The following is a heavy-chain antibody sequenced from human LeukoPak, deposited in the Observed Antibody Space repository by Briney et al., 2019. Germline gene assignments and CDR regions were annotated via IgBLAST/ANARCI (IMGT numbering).Heavy chain of an antibody. J-gene: IGHJ4*02. CDR2: VTAFNENT. CDR1: GFALTTYN. D-gene: IGHD3-10*01. Sequence: GASVKVSCKASGFALTTYNIVWLRQAPGQGLEWVGWVTAFNENTHYSRKVQGRVTMTRDTSTRTVYMDLSSLRSEDTAMYYCATLSRYGSGSYYYYFEQWGQGTLVTVSS. V-gene: IGHV1-18*01. CDR3: ATLSRYGSGSYYYYFEQ.